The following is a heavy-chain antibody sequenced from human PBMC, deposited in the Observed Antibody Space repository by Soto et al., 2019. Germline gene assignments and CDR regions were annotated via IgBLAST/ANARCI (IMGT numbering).Heavy chain of an antibody. CDR2: FDPEDGET. V-gene: IGHV1-24*01. CDR1: GYTLTELS. J-gene: IGHJ3*02. D-gene: IGHD6-13*01. Sequence: ASVKVSCKVSGYTLTELSMHWVRQAPGKGLEWMGGFDPEDGETIYAQKFQGRVTMTEDTSTDTAYMELSSLRSEDTAVYYCATGGSAFSSSWYDAFDIWGQGKMVTVSS. CDR3: ATGGSAFSSSWYDAFDI.